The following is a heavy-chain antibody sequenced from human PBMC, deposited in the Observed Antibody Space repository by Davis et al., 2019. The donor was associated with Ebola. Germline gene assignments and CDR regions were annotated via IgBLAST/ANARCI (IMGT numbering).Heavy chain of an antibody. Sequence: ASVKVSCKASGYTFTSYYMYWVRQAPGQGLEWMGIITPSGGSSRYAQKFQGRVTMTRDTSTSTVYMELSSLRSEDTAVYYCAGSTTTDDFWSGPMGYWGQGTLVSVSS. D-gene: IGHD3-3*01. V-gene: IGHV1-46*01. CDR3: AGSTTTDDFWSGPMGY. J-gene: IGHJ4*02. CDR2: ITPSGGSS. CDR1: GYTFTSYY.